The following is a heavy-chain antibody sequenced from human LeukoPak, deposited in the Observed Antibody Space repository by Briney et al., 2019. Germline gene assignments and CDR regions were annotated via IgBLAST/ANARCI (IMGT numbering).Heavy chain of an antibody. CDR2: IGGSGTSI. V-gene: IGHV3-21*01. CDR3: ARESGSSVWYEGFDY. J-gene: IGHJ4*02. CDR1: GFTFTIYS. Sequence: TGGSLRLSCAASGFTFTIYSMNWVRQAPGKGLEWVSSIGGSGTSIYYADSVKGRFTISRDNAKNSLYLQMNSLRAEDTAVYYCARESGSSVWYEGFDYWGQGTLVTVSS. D-gene: IGHD6-19*01.